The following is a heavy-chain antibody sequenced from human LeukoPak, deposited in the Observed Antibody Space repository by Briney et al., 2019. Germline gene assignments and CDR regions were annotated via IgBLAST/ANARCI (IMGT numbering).Heavy chain of an antibody. CDR1: GFTFSSYS. V-gene: IGHV3-48*01. CDR3: ARATSYYYYMDV. D-gene: IGHD2-2*01. Sequence: GGSLRPSCAASGFTFSSYSMNWVRQAPGKGLEWVSYISSSSSTIYYADSVRGRFTISRDNAKNSLYLQMNSLRAEDTAVYYCARATSYYYYMDVWGKGTTVTVSS. J-gene: IGHJ6*03. CDR2: ISSSSSTI.